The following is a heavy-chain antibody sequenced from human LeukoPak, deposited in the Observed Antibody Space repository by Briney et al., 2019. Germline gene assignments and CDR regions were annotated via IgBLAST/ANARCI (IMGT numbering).Heavy chain of an antibody. J-gene: IGHJ5*01. CDR2: IYYGQTI. CDR3: VRHDGRGGATMGAFDS. CDR1: AASTSSSSHH. V-gene: IGHV4-39*01. D-gene: IGHD4/OR15-4a*01. Sequence: SETLSLTCTISAASTSSSSHHWGWIRQSPGKGLEWIGSIYYGQTIYYNPSLNSRVTISVVTSKDQFTLQLNSVTAADTAVYYCVRHDGRGGATMGAFDSWGQGSLVTVSS.